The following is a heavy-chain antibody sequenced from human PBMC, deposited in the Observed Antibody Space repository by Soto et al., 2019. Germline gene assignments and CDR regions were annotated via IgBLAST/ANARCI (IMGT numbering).Heavy chain of an antibody. CDR2: IYPGDSDT. CDR1: GYNFNTYW. J-gene: IGHJ6*02. CDR3: ARHMEAHSHFYYGLDV. D-gene: IGHD3-10*01. V-gene: IGHV5-51*01. Sequence: GESLKISCKGSGYNFNTYWTAWVRQMHGKGLEWMGFIYPGDSDTRYSPSFQGQVTISADKSINTAYLQWRTLKPSDTAIYYCARHMEAHSHFYYGLDVWGQGTTVTVSS.